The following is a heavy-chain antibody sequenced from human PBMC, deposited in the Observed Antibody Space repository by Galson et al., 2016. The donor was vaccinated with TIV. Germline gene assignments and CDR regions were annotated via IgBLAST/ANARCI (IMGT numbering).Heavy chain of an antibody. D-gene: IGHD6-25*01. CDR1: GYPFTGYY. J-gene: IGHJ5*02. Sequence: VKVSCQAPGYPFTGYYMHWVRQAPGQGLEWMGWIDPNSGSTNYAQKFQGRVTMTSDTSIITAYREVTRLSSDDAAIYYCARVRYGSGLAWGRGTLVAVSS. CDR2: IDPNSGST. V-gene: IGHV1-2*02. CDR3: ARVRYGSGLA.